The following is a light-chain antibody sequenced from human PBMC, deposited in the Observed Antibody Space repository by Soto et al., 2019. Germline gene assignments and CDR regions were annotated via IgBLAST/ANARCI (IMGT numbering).Light chain of an antibody. CDR2: DIN. V-gene: IGLV1-51*01. J-gene: IGLJ1*01. CDR3: GTWDSSLTAYV. Sequence: QAVLTQPPSVSAASGQKVTISCSGSFSNIGNNYVSWYQQLPGTAPKLLIYDINKRPSGIPDRFSGSKSGTSATLGITGLQTGDEADYFCGTWDSSLTAYVFGTGTKLTVL. CDR1: FSNIGNNY.